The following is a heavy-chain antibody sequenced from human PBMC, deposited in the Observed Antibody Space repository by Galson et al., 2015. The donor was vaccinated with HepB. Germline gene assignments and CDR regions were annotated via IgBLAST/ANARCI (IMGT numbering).Heavy chain of an antibody. J-gene: IGHJ4*01. CDR1: GDSVSSPSAA. CDR2: VYYRSKWNY. CDR3: ARQLAYCIGTSCQIYSHY. D-gene: IGHD2-2*01. V-gene: IGHV6-1*01. Sequence: CAISGDSVSSPSAAWNWIRQSPWRGLERLGRVYYRSKWNYDYTVSVKSRITINPDTSRNQFSLHLNSVTPDDTAMYYCARQLAYCIGTSCQIYSHYWGHGTLTPVS.